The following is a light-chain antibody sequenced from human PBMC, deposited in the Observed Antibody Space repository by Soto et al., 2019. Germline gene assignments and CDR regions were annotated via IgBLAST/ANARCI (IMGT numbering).Light chain of an antibody. CDR1: QNINTY. CDR2: AAT. Sequence: DIHMTQSPSSLSASVGDRVTIGCRASQNINTYLAWVQQKPGKAPKSLIYAATNVQGGVPSRFSGTGSRTEFSLTISSLQPEDVATYYCQQYERYPPSFGGGTKLDI. V-gene: IGKV1-16*01. J-gene: IGKJ4*01. CDR3: QQYERYPPS.